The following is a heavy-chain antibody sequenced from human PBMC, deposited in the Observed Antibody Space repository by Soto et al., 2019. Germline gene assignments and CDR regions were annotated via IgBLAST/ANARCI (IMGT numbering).Heavy chain of an antibody. V-gene: IGHV4-59*08. CDR3: AKFPCTTAHATGTAA. CDR2: IYYSGST. D-gene: IGHD1-1*01. Sequence: PSETLSLTCTVSGGSISSYYWSWIRQPPGKGLEWIGYIYYSGSTNYNPSLKSRVTISVDTSKNQFSLKLSSVTAADTAVYYCAKFPCTTAHATGTAAWGLRTLVTVSS. CDR1: GGSISSYY. J-gene: IGHJ5*02.